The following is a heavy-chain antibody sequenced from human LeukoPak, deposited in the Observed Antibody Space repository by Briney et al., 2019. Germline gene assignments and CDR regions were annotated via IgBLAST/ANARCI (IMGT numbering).Heavy chain of an antibody. CDR2: ISAYSGDT. Sequence: ASVKVSCKASGYTFTSYAITWVRQASGQGLELMGWISAYSGDTNYAQKFQGRVTMTTDTSTSTAYMELRSLRSDDTAVYFCARWGIAVAADYWGQGTLVTVSS. J-gene: IGHJ4*02. D-gene: IGHD6-19*01. V-gene: IGHV1-18*01. CDR3: ARWGIAVAADY. CDR1: GYTFTSYA.